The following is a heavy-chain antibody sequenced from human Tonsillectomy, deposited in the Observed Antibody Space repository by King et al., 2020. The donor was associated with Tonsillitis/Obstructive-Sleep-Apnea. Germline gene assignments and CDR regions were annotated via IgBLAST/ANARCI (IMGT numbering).Heavy chain of an antibody. V-gene: IGHV3-30*18. CDR2: ISYDGSNK. Sequence: VQLVESGGGVVQPGRSLRLSCAASGFTLSSNGMHWVRQAPGKGLEWVAVISYDGSNKYYADSVKGRFTISRDNSKNTLYLQMNSLRTEDTAVYYCAKDRSSSWSLDYWGQGTLVTVSS. J-gene: IGHJ4*02. D-gene: IGHD6-13*01. CDR3: AKDRSSSWSLDY. CDR1: GFTLSSNG.